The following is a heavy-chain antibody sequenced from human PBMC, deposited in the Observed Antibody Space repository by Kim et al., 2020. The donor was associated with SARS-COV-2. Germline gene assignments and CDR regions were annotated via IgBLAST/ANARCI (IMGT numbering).Heavy chain of an antibody. D-gene: IGHD4-17*01. CDR2: INAGSNIR. J-gene: IGHJ3*02. Sequence: GGSLRLSCAASGFTFRSHEMNWVRQAPGKGLEWISYINAGSNIRYYEDSLKGRVTISRDNAKNSLYLQINSLRAEDTAVYFCARETTVAHDAIDIWGQGTSVTVSS. V-gene: IGHV3-48*03. CDR1: GFTFRSHE. CDR3: ARETTVAHDAIDI.